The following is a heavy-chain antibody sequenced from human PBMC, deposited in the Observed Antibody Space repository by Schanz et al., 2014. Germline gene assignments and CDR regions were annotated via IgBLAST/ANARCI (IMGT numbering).Heavy chain of an antibody. CDR2: IIPILGIA. Sequence: QVQLEQSGAEVKKPGSSVKVSCKASGGTFSSFGINWVRQAPGQGLEWMGRIIPILGIANYAQKFQGRVTITADRSTSTSYMELTSLRFDDTAVYYCARDFSAYVGNYFDYWGQGTLVTVSS. V-gene: IGHV1-69*04. J-gene: IGHJ4*02. D-gene: IGHD5-12*01. CDR1: GGTFSSFG. CDR3: ARDFSAYVGNYFDY.